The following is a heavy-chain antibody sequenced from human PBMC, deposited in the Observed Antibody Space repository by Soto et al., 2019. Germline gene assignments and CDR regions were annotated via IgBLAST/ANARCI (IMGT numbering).Heavy chain of an antibody. D-gene: IGHD3-10*01. CDR3: AKDGKMRTKVWFPAGYGMDV. Sequence: GGSLRLSCAGSGFTFSRYAMNWVRQAPGRGLQWISGISVSGDNTSYVESVRGRFTVYRDNSKNTLYLQMNNLRAEDTALYYCAKDGKMRTKVWFPAGYGMDVWGQGTTVTVSS. CDR2: ISVSGDNT. V-gene: IGHV3-23*01. J-gene: IGHJ6*02. CDR1: GFTFSRYA.